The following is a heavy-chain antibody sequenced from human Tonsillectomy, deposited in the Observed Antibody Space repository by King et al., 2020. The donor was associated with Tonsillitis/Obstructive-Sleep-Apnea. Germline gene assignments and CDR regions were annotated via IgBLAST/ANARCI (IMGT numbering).Heavy chain of an antibody. CDR1: GYSFTSYW. V-gene: IGHV5-51*01. Sequence: QLVQSGAEVKKPGASLKISCKGSGYSFTSYWIGWVRQMPGKGLEWMGLIYPGDSDTRYSPSFQGQVTISADKSISTAYLQWSSLKASDTAMYYCARPRCSGGSCYRLFDYWGQGTLVTVSS. J-gene: IGHJ4*02. D-gene: IGHD2-15*01. CDR2: IYPGDSDT. CDR3: ARPRCSGGSCYRLFDY.